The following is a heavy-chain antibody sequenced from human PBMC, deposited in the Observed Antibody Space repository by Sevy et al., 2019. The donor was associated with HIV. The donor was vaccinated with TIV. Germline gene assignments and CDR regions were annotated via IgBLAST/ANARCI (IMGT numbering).Heavy chain of an antibody. J-gene: IGHJ4*02. CDR2: IYYTGST. D-gene: IGHD2-15*01. CDR1: GGSISSNSYY. CDR3: GRHDGGTPEYFDY. Sequence: SETLSLTCTVSGGSISSNSYYWGWIRQPPGKGLEWIGSIYYTGSTYYNPSVKSRVTISVDTSKNQFSLKLSSVTAADTAVYYCGRHDGGTPEYFDYWGQGTLVTVSS. V-gene: IGHV4-39*01.